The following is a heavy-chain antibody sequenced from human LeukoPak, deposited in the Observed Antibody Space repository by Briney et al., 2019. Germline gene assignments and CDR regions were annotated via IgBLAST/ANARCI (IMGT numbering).Heavy chain of an antibody. CDR1: GFTFSSYA. CDR3: ARPAMIVVVTTLDY. J-gene: IGHJ4*02. CDR2: ISYDGSNK. V-gene: IGHV3-30-3*01. D-gene: IGHD3-22*01. Sequence: GGSLRLSCAASGFTFSSYAMHWVRQAPGKGLEWVAVISYDGSNKYYADSVKGRFTISRDNSKNTLYLQMSSLRAEDTAVYYCARPAMIVVVTTLDYWGQGTLVTVSS.